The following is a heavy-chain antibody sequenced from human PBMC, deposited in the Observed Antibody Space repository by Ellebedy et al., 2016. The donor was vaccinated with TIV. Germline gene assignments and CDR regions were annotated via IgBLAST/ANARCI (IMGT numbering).Heavy chain of an antibody. D-gene: IGHD3-9*01. CDR1: GGSISSYY. Sequence: MPSETLSLTCTVSGGSISSYYWRWIRQPAGKGLEWIGRIYTSGSTNYNPSLKSRVTMSVDTSKNQFSLKLSAGTAADTAVYYCASDEFTIFPTLDYYYYGMDVWGQGTTVTVSS. V-gene: IGHV4-4*07. CDR3: ASDEFTIFPTLDYYYYGMDV. J-gene: IGHJ6*02. CDR2: IYTSGST.